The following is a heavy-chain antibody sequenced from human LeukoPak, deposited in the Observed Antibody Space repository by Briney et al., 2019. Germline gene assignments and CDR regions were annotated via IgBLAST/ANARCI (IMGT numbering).Heavy chain of an antibody. CDR1: SGSINSGY. Sequence: SETLSLTCSVSSGSINSGYWGWIRQPPGKGLGWIGLLYPSGNTNYNPSLKSRVTISVDTSRTQFSLKLSSVTAADTAVYYCASRHYPFDYWGQGTLVTVSS. V-gene: IGHV4-59*01. CDR2: LYPSGNT. D-gene: IGHD1-26*01. CDR3: ASRHYPFDY. J-gene: IGHJ4*02.